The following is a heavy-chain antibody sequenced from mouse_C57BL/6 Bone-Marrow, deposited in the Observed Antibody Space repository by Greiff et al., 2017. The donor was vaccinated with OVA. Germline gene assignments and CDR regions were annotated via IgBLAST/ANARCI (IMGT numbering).Heavy chain of an antibody. V-gene: IGHV1-81*01. D-gene: IGHD1-1*01. J-gene: IGHJ1*03. CDR2: IYPRSGNT. CDR1: GYTFTSYG. Sequence: QVQLQQPGAELARPGASVKLSCKASGYTFTSYGIRWVKQRTGQGLEWIGEIYPRSGNTYYNEKFKGKATLTADKSSSTAYMKLRSLTSEDSAVXFCAASSSGGYFDVWGTGTTVTVSA. CDR3: AASSSGGYFDV.